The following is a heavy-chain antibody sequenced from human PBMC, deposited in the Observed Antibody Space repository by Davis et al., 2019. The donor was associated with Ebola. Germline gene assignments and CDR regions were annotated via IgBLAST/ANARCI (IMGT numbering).Heavy chain of an antibody. J-gene: IGHJ4*02. V-gene: IGHV1-2*02. Sequence: AASVKVSCKASGYTFTSYGINWVRQAPGQGLEWMGWINPNSGGTNYAQKFQGRVTMTRDTSISTAYMELSRLRSDDTAAYYCARDLGGYNFWSGYSHWGQGTLVTVSS. CDR1: GYTFTSYG. D-gene: IGHD3-3*01. CDR2: INPNSGGT. CDR3: ARDLGGYNFWSGYSH.